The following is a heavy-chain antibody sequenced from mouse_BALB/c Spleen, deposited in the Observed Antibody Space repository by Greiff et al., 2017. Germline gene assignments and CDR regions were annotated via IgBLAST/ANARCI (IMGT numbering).Heavy chain of an antibody. V-gene: IGHV5-15*02. J-gene: IGHJ3*01. CDR3: ARDYGSGGFAY. CDR1: GFTFSDYG. CDR2: ISNLAYSI. D-gene: IGHD1-1*02. Sequence: EVHLVESGGGLVQPGGSRKLSCAASGFTFSDYGMAWVRQAPGKGPEWVAFISNLAYSIYYADTVTGRFTISRENAKNTLYLEMSSLRSEDTAMYYCARDYGSGGFAYWGQGTLVTVSA.